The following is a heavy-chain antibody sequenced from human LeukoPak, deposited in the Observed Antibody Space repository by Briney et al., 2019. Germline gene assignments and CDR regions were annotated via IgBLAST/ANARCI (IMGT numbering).Heavy chain of an antibody. V-gene: IGHV1-2*02. Sequence: ASVKVSCKASGYTFTGYYMHWVRQAPGHGLEWMGWINPNSSGTNYAQKFQGRVTMTRDTSISTAYMELSRLRSDDTAVYYCARVLVSSGSGTSEGLKHPNFDYWGQGTLVTVSS. D-gene: IGHD3-10*01. J-gene: IGHJ4*02. CDR1: GYTFTGYY. CDR2: INPNSSGT. CDR3: ARVLVSSGSGTSEGLKHPNFDY.